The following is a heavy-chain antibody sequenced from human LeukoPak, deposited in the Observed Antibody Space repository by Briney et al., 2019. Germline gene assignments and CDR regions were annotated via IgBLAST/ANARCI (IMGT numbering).Heavy chain of an antibody. CDR2: ISGSGGST. Sequence: GGSLRLSCAASGFTFSSYAMSWVRQAPRKGLEWVSAISGSGGSTYYADSVKGRFTISRDNSKNTLYLQMNSLRAEDTAVYYCAKAPYYYDSSGPLDYWGQGTLVTVSS. CDR1: GFTFSSYA. V-gene: IGHV3-23*01. CDR3: AKAPYYYDSSGPLDY. D-gene: IGHD3-22*01. J-gene: IGHJ4*02.